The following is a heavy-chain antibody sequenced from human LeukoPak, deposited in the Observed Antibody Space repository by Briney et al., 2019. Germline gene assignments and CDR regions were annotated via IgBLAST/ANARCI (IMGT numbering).Heavy chain of an antibody. V-gene: IGHV3-7*01. CDR3: AREWQGGIAAAGTRIEGDY. J-gene: IGHJ4*02. Sequence: GGSLRLSCAASEFTVSSNYMSWVRQAPGKGLEWVANIKQDGSEKNYVDSVKGRFTISRDNAENSLFLQMNSLRVEDTAVYYCAREWQGGIAAAGTRIEGDYWGQGTLVAVSS. D-gene: IGHD6-13*01. CDR1: EFTVSSNY. CDR2: IKQDGSEK.